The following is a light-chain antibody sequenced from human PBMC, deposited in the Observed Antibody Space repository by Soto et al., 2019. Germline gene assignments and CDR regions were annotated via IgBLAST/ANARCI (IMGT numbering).Light chain of an antibody. Sequence: QSVLTQPASVSGSPGQSITISCTGTRSDVGSYNLVSWYQQHPGKAPKLMIYEGSKRPSGVSNRFSGSKSGNTASLTISGLQADDEADYYCCSYAGSSTFVVFGGGTKLTVL. CDR2: EGS. V-gene: IGLV2-23*03. CDR1: RSDVGSYNL. CDR3: CSYAGSSTFVV. J-gene: IGLJ2*01.